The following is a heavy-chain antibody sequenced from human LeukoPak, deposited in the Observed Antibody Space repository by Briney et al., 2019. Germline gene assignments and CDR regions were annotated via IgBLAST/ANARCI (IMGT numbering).Heavy chain of an antibody. D-gene: IGHD6-25*01. V-gene: IGHV4-39*01. CDR3: ARQLPTAAADTRGYFDY. CDR1: GGSISIISSSTYY. J-gene: IGHJ4*02. CDR2: LYYGENS. Sequence: SEPLSLTCTASGGSISIISSSTYYWGWIRQAPGKGLGWIGSLYYGENSHYNPSPKSRATLSVDTSNNQFSLKLTSVTAADAAVYFCARQLPTAAADTRGYFDYWGQGTVVTVSS.